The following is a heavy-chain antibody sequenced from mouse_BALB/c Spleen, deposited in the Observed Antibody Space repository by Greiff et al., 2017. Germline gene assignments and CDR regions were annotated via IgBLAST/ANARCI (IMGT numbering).Heavy chain of an antibody. CDR1: GFTFSSFG. D-gene: IGHD2-12*01. CDR3: ARSRSYDGDAMDY. V-gene: IGHV5-17*02. J-gene: IGHJ4*01. CDR2: ISSGSSTI. Sequence: EVQGVESGGGLVQPGGSRKLSCAASGFTFSSFGMHWVRQAPEKGLEWVAYISSGSSTIYYADTVKGRFTISRDNPKDTLFLQMTSLKSEDTDMYDCARSRSYDGDAMDYWGQGTSVTVSS.